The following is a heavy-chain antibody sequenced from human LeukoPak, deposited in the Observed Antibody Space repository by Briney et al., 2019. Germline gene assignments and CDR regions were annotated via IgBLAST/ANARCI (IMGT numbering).Heavy chain of an antibody. CDR2: INHSGST. J-gene: IGHJ4*02. V-gene: IGHV4-34*01. CDR1: GGSFSGYY. D-gene: IGHD1-26*01. CDR3: ARGQSIVGATGDY. Sequence: SETLSLTCAVYGGSFSGYYWSWIRQPPGKGLEWMGEINHSGSTNYNPSLKSRVTISVDTSKNQFSLKLSSVTAADTAVYYCARGQSIVGATGDYWGQGTLVTVSS.